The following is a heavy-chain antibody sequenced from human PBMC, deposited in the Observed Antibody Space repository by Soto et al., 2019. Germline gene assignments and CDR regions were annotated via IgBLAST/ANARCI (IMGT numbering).Heavy chain of an antibody. V-gene: IGHV3-30*18. CDR2: TSNDGSIK. J-gene: IGHJ4*02. Sequence: PGGSLRLSCAASVFTFSSCGMHFVRQAPGTGLEWVAVTSNDGSIKFYAESVKGRFSISRDNSKNMVYLQMNSLRADDTAVYYCAKECFNTPMAAGYLDYRGQGTLVTGSS. CDR1: VFTFSSCG. CDR3: AKECFNTPMAAGYLDY. D-gene: IGHD5-18*01.